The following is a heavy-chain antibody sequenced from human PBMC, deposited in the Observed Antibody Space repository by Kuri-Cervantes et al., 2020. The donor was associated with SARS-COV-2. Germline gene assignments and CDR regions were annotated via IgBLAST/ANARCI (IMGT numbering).Heavy chain of an antibody. Sequence: ASVKVSCKASGYTFNIYDIHWVRQATGQGLEWMGWMNPNSGITGYAQKFQGRVTMTRDTSRSTAYMELSSLKSEDTAVYYCARDCSGTDCYVIVYGLSDWGQGTLVTVSS. J-gene: IGHJ4*02. CDR3: ARDCSGTDCYVIVYGLSD. CDR1: GYTFNIYD. V-gene: IGHV1-8*02. D-gene: IGHD2-2*01. CDR2: MNPNSGIT.